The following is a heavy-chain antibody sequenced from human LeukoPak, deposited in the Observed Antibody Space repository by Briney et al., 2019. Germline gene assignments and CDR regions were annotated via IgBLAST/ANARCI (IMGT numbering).Heavy chain of an antibody. D-gene: IGHD6-6*01. CDR3: ARSSYSSSSSV. J-gene: IGHJ3*01. Sequence: PGGSLRLSCAVSGFTFSGFWMSWSRQAPGKGLEWVASINSDGSEGYYADVVKGRFTISRDNAKNSLYLQINSLRAEDTAVYYCARSSYSSSSSVWGKGQWSPSLQ. CDR1: GFTFSGFW. V-gene: IGHV3-7*03. CDR2: INSDGSEG.